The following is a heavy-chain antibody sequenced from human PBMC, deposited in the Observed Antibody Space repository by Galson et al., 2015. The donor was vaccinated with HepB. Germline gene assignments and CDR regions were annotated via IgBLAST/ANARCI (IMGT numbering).Heavy chain of an antibody. CDR3: ARADSGYDFEYYFDY. J-gene: IGHJ4*02. V-gene: IGHV4-30-4*07. CDR2: IYSTGST. Sequence: LSLTCAVSGDSISSGSYSWSWIRQPPGKGLEWIGYIYSTGSTYYNPSLKSRVTISVDTSKNQFSLKMNSVTAADTAVYYCARADSGYDFEYYFDYWGQGTLVTVSS. CDR1: GDSISSGSYS. D-gene: IGHD5-12*01.